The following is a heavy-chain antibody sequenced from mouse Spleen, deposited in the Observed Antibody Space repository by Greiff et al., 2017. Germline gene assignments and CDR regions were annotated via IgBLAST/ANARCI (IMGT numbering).Heavy chain of an antibody. J-gene: IGHJ2*01. CDR2: IDPETGGT. CDR1: GYTFTDYE. V-gene: IGHV1-15*01. CDR3: TRGIHYYGYGDY. D-gene: IGHD1-2*01. Sequence: VKLQESGAELVRPGASVTLSCKASGYTFTDYEMHWVKQTPVHGLEWIGAIDPETGGTAYNQKFKGKAILTADKSSSTAYMELRSLTSEDSAVYYCTRGIHYYGYGDYWGQGTTLTVSS.